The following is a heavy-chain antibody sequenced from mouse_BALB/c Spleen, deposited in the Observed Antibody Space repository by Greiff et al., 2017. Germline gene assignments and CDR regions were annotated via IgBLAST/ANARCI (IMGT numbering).Heavy chain of an antibody. D-gene: IGHD2-1*01. V-gene: IGHV5-6-5*01. Sequence: EVHLVESGGGLVKPGGSLKLSCAASGFTFSSYAMSWVRQTPEKRLEWVASISSGGSTYYPDSVKGRFTISRDNARNILYLQMSSLRSEDTAMYYCARVYYGNYRDLAYWGQGTLVTVSA. CDR3: ARVYYGNYRDLAY. CDR1: GFTFSSYA. J-gene: IGHJ3*01. CDR2: ISSGGST.